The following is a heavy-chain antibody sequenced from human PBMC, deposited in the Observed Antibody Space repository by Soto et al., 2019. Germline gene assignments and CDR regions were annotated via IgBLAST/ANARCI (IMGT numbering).Heavy chain of an antibody. J-gene: IGHJ4*02. CDR2: ISYDGSNK. CDR3: ARPYYDFAYYFDY. Sequence: QVQLVESGGGVVQPGRSLRLSCAASGFTFSSYAMHWVRQAPGKGLEWVAVISYDGSNKYYADSVKGRFTISRDNSKNTLYLQMNSLRAEDTAVSYCARPYYDFAYYFDYWGQGTLVTVSS. V-gene: IGHV3-30-3*01. CDR1: GFTFSSYA. D-gene: IGHD3-3*01.